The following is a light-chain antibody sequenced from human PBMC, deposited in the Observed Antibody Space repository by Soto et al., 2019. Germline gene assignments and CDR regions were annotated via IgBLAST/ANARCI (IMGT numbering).Light chain of an antibody. J-gene: IGKJ2*01. CDR2: AAS. CDR3: QQSYNAPYT. CDR1: QSISNY. Sequence: DIQMTQSPSSLSASVGDRVTITCRASQSISNYLNWYQQKPGKAPKLLIYAASSLQSGVPSRFSGSESGTDLTLTISSLQPEDFATYYCQQSYNAPYTFGQGTKLEIK. V-gene: IGKV1-39*01.